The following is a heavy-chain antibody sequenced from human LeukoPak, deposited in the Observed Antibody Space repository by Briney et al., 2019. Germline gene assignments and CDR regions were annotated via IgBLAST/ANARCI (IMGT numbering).Heavy chain of an antibody. D-gene: IGHD3-9*01. CDR3: ARGVGWRYFDWFGRFDY. CDR1: GFTFSSYG. CDR2: INSDGSST. Sequence: GGSLRLSCAASGFTFSSYGMHWVRQAPGKGLVWVSRINSDGSSTSYADSVKGRFTISRDNAKNTLYLQMNSLRAEDTAVYYCARGVGWRYFDWFGRFDYWGQGTLVTVSS. J-gene: IGHJ4*02. V-gene: IGHV3-74*01.